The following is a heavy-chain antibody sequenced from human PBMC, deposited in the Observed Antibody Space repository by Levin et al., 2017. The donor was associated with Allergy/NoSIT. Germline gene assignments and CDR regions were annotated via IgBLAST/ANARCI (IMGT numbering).Heavy chain of an antibody. D-gene: IGHD2-21*01. CDR2: IIPILGIA. CDR1: GGTFSSYA. J-gene: IGHJ6*02. CDR3: ASVEYAVINHYYYYYGLDV. V-gene: IGHV1-69*04. Sequence: GASVKVSCKASGGTFSSYAINWVRQAPGQGLEWMGRIIPILGIANYAQKFQGRVTITADKSTTIAYLELSSLSYEDTALYYCASVEYAVINHYYYYYGLDVWGQGTTVTVS.